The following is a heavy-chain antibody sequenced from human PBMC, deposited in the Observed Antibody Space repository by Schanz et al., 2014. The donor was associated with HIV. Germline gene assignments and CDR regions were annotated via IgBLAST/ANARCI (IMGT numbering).Heavy chain of an antibody. V-gene: IGHV3-30*18. CDR3: AKGRVSGSPLFDY. D-gene: IGHD6-25*01. CDR2: ISYDGSSK. Sequence: QVQLVESGGGVVQPGRSLRLSCAASGFTFSSFGMHWVRQAPGKGLEWVAVISYDGSSKYYADSVKGRFTISRDNSKXLLSLQMRSLSXXXXAVYFCAKGRVSGSPLFDYWGQGTLVTVSS. CDR1: GFTFSSFG. J-gene: IGHJ4*02.